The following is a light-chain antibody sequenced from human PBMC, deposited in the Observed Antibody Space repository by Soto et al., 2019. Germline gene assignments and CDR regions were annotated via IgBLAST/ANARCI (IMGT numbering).Light chain of an antibody. CDR2: DTS. J-gene: IGKJ1*01. Sequence: EIVLTQSPGTLSLSPGERAVLSCRASQTIANIYLAWYQHKPGRPPRLLIYDTSTRATGTPDRFIGSGSGTDFTLTISRLEPEDFAVYYCQQYSGSPETFGPGTKVKIK. V-gene: IGKV3-20*01. CDR3: QQYSGSPET. CDR1: QTIANIY.